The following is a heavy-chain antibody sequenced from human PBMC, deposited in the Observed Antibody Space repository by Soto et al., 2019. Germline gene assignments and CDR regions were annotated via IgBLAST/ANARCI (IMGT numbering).Heavy chain of an antibody. Sequence: ASVKVSFKASGYTFTSYDINWVRQATGQGLEWMGWMNPNSGNTGYAQKFQGRVAMTRNTSISTAYMELSSLRSDDTAVYYCARDVKPAANDAFDIWGQGTMVTVSS. D-gene: IGHD2-2*01. CDR1: GYTFTSYD. CDR3: ARDVKPAANDAFDI. CDR2: MNPNSGNT. J-gene: IGHJ3*02. V-gene: IGHV1-8*01.